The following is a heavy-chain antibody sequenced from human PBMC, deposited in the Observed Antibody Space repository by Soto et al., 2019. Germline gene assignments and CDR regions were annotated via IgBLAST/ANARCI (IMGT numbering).Heavy chain of an antibody. CDR2: IYYSGST. CDR3: ARVNYDSSGYGLVSWFDP. V-gene: IGHV4-59*01. Sequence: PSEPLSLTCTVPGGSISSYYWRWIRQPPGKGLEWSGYIYYSGSTNYNPSLKSRVTISVDTSKNQFSRKLSSVTAADTAVYYCARVNYDSSGYGLVSWFDPWGQGTLVTVSS. CDR1: GGSISSYY. J-gene: IGHJ5*02. D-gene: IGHD3-22*01.